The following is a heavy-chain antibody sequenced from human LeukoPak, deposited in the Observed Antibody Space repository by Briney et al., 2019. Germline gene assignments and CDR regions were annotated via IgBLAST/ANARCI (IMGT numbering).Heavy chain of an antibody. V-gene: IGHV3-30-3*01. CDR3: ARAVPRGSYNY. J-gene: IGHJ4*02. D-gene: IGHD1-26*01. CDR2: ISYDGSNK. Sequence: GGSLRLSCAASGFTFSSYAMHWVRQAPGKGLEWVAVISYDGSNKYYADSVKGRFTISRDNSKNTLYLQMNSLRAEDTAVYYCARAVPRGSYNYWGQGTLVTVSS. CDR1: GFTFSSYA.